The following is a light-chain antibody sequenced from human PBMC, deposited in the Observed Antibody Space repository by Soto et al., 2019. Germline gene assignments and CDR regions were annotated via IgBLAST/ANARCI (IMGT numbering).Light chain of an antibody. CDR3: RQSYDTPWT. J-gene: IGKJ1*01. Sequence: DIQLTQSPSSLSASVGDRVTITCRATQGISTYLNWLQQKPGKAPKLLIFDSSTLQSGVPSRFSGSGSGTDFTLTISSLQPEDFASYYCRQSYDTPWTFGQGTKVEI. CDR2: DSS. V-gene: IGKV1-39*01. CDR1: QGISTY.